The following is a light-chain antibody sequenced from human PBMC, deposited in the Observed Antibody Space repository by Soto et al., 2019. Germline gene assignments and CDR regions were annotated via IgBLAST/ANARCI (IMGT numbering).Light chain of an antibody. CDR2: GNS. CDR1: SSNIGAGYD. CDR3: QSYDSSLSGFVI. J-gene: IGLJ2*01. V-gene: IGLV1-40*01. Sequence: QSVLTQPPSVSGAPGQRVTISCTGSSSNIGAGYDVHWYQQLPGTAPKLLIYGNSNRPSGVPDRFSGSESGTSASLAITGLQAEDEAEYYCQSYDSSLSGFVIFGGGTKLTVL.